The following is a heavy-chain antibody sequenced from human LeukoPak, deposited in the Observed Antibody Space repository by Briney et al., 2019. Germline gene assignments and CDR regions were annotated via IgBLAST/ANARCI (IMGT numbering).Heavy chain of an antibody. Sequence: SETLSLTCTVSGGSISSSSYYWGWIRQPPGKGLEWIGSIYYSGSTYYNPSLKSRVTISVDTSKNQFSLKLSSVTAADTAVYYCARLGSSYYYCYYMDVWGKGTTVTVSS. CDR1: GGSISSSSYY. CDR3: ARLGSSYYYCYYMDV. D-gene: IGHD6-6*01. V-gene: IGHV4-39*01. CDR2: IYYSGST. J-gene: IGHJ6*03.